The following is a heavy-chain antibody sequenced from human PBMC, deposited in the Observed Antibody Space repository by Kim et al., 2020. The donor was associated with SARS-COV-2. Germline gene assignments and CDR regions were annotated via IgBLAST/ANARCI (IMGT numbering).Heavy chain of an antibody. Sequence: SETLSLTCTVSSGSISSSGYYWGWIRQPPGKGLEWIGNIYYSGTTYYNPSLKSRVTISVDTSKNHFSLNLSSVTAADTAVYFCARPDYDSSGGYFDYWGQGILVTVSS. J-gene: IGHJ4*02. CDR1: SGSISSSGYY. D-gene: IGHD3-22*01. V-gene: IGHV4-39*02. CDR2: IYYSGTT. CDR3: ARPDYDSSGGYFDY.